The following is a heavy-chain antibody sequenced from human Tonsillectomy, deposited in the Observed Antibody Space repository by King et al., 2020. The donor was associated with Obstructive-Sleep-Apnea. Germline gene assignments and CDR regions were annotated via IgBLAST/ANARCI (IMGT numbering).Heavy chain of an antibody. Sequence: VQLVESGAEVKKPGASVKVSCTASGYTFTSYYMHWVRQAPGQGLEWMGIINPSGGSTSYAQKFQGRVTMTRDTSTSTVYMELSSLRSEDTAVYYCARLGYSGSYSAPLDYWGQGTLVTVSS. J-gene: IGHJ4*02. CDR1: GYTFTSYY. CDR2: INPSGGST. V-gene: IGHV1-46*01. CDR3: ARLGYSGSYSAPLDY. D-gene: IGHD1-26*01.